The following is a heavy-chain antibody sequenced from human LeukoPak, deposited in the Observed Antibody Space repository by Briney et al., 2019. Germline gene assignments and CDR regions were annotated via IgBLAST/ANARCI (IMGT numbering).Heavy chain of an antibody. CDR1: GFTFSSYW. J-gene: IGHJ6*02. V-gene: IGHV3-30*03. Sequence: GGSLRLSCAASGFTFSSYWMHWVRQAPGKGLEWVAVISYDGSNKYYADSVKGRFTISRDNSKNTLYLQMNSLRAEDTAVYYCARGTGVSIFRPMDVWGQGTTVTVSS. D-gene: IGHD3-3*01. CDR2: ISYDGSNK. CDR3: ARGTGVSIFRPMDV.